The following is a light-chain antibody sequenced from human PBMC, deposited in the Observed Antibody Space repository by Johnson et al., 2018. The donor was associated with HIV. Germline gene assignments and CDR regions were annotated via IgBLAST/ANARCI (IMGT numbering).Light chain of an antibody. V-gene: IGLV1-51*02. CDR2: ENS. CDR1: SSNIGNNY. J-gene: IGLJ1*01. Sequence: QSVLTQPPSVSAAPGQKVTISCSGSSSNIGNNYVTWYQQFPGTAPKLLMYENSRRPSGTPDRFSGSKSGTSATLGITGLQTGDEADYYCGTWDSSLSAQVFGAGTKVTVL. CDR3: GTWDSSLSAQV.